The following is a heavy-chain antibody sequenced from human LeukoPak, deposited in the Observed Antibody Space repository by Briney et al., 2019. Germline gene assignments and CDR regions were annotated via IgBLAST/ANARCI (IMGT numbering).Heavy chain of an antibody. Sequence: PGGSLRLSCVASGFSVSYNYMSWVRQAPGKGLEWVSIIYSGGSTYYADSVKGRFTISRDNSKNTLYLQMNSLRAEDTAVYYCARRAGAYSHPYDYWGQGTLVTVSS. J-gene: IGHJ4*02. CDR1: GFSVSYNY. V-gene: IGHV3-53*01. CDR3: ARRAGAYSHPYDY. D-gene: IGHD4/OR15-4a*01. CDR2: IYSGGST.